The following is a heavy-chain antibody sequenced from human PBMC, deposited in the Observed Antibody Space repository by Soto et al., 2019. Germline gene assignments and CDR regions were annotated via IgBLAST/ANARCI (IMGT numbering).Heavy chain of an antibody. J-gene: IGHJ4*02. CDR2: SKNKADSYTT. V-gene: IGHV3-72*01. CDR1: GFTFSDHY. D-gene: IGHD3-10*01. Sequence: ESGGGLVQPGGSLRLSCAASGFTFSDHYMDWVRQAPGKGLEWVGRSKNKADSYTTEYAASVKGRFTISRDGSKNSLFLQMNSLTTEDTAVYYCTVWGSGNDFGAAWGQGILVTVSS. CDR3: TVWGSGNDFGAA.